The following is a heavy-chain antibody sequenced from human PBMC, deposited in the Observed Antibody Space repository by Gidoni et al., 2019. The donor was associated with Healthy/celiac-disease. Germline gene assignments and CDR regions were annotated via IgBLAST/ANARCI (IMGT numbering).Heavy chain of an antibody. J-gene: IGHJ6*01. CDR1: GGTFISYT. CDR2: IIPSLGIA. Sequence: QVQLVQSGAEVTKPGSSVKVSCKASGGTFISYTISWVRQAPGQGLEWMGRIIPSLGIANYAKKFKGRGTITADKSTSTAYMELSSLRYEDTAVYYCARDVRKGRQLWTQYGMDVWGQGTTVNVSS. D-gene: IGHD5-18*01. CDR3: ARDVRKGRQLWTQYGMDV. V-gene: IGHV1-69*08.